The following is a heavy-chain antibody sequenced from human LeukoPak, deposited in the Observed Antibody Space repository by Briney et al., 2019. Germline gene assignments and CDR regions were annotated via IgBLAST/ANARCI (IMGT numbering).Heavy chain of an antibody. Sequence: SETLSLTCAVYGGSFSGYYWSWIRQPPGKGLEWIGEINHSGSTNYNPSLKSRVTISVDTSKNQFSLKLSSVTAADTAVYYCARAGPLHYYDSSGYYYRVKYGYYYHYMDVWGKGTTVTVSS. D-gene: IGHD3-22*01. CDR3: ARAGPLHYYDSSGYYYRVKYGYYYHYMDV. V-gene: IGHV4-34*01. J-gene: IGHJ6*03. CDR1: GGSFSGYY. CDR2: INHSGST.